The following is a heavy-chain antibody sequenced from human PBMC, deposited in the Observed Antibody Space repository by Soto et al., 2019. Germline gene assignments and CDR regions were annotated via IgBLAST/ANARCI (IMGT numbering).Heavy chain of an antibody. J-gene: IGHJ4*02. V-gene: IGHV4-59*12. CDR1: GGSISSYY. CDR3: AREGGPYDSSGYPAPFDY. CDR2: IYYSGST. Sequence: SETLSLTCTVSGGSISSYYWSWIRQPPGKGLECIGYIYYSGSTYYNPSLKSRVTISVDTSKNQFSLKLSSVTAADTAVYYCAREGGPYDSSGYPAPFDYWGQGTLVTVSS. D-gene: IGHD3-22*01.